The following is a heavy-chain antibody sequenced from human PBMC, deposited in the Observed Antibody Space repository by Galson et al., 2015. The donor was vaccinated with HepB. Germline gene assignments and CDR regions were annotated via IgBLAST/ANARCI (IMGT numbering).Heavy chain of an antibody. V-gene: IGHV6-1*01. CDR3: ARDRAFVVVPAAIYPNYYGMDV. D-gene: IGHD2-2*01. Sequence: CAISGDSVSSNSAAWNWIRQSPSRGLEWLGRTYYRSKWYNDYAVSVKSRITTNPDTSKNQFSLQLNSVTPEDTAVYYCARDRAFVVVPAAIYPNYYGMDVWGQGTTVTVSS. J-gene: IGHJ6*02. CDR2: TYYRSKWYN. CDR1: GDSVSSNSAA.